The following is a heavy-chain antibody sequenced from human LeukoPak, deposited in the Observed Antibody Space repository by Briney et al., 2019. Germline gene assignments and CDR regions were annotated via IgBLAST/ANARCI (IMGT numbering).Heavy chain of an antibody. CDR2: INPNSGGT. V-gene: IGHV1-2*02. J-gene: IGHJ3*02. Sequence: VAPVKVSCKASGYIFTDYYIHWVRQAPGQGLEWMGWINPNSGGTNYAQKFQGRVTMTRDTSISTAYMELSRLRSDDTAVYYCGLPAATRDAFDIWGQGTMVTVSS. D-gene: IGHD2-2*01. CDR1: GYIFTDYY. CDR3: GLPAATRDAFDI.